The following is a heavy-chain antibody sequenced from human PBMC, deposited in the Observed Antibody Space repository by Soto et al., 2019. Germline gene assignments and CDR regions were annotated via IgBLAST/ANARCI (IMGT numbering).Heavy chain of an antibody. Sequence: VQLLESGGGLVQSGGSLRLSCGGSGFIFSRYGMHWVRQAPGKGLEWVTGISYDGGERFYADSVKGRFTISRDNSKNRLDLQMSSLRPEDTAVYYCARDLPLYCRGDCNFDFWGQGTLVTVSS. D-gene: IGHD2-21*02. J-gene: IGHJ4*02. CDR3: ARDLPLYCRGDCNFDF. V-gene: IGHV3-30*03. CDR2: ISYDGGER. CDR1: GFIFSRYG.